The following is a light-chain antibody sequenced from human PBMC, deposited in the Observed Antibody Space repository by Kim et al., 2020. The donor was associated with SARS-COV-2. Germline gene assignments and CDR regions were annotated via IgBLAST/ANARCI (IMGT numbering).Light chain of an antibody. CDR1: QSISIL. Sequence: ASVVDRVTITCRASQSISILLAWYQQKPGKAPKLLIYKASSLESGVPSRFSGSGSGTEFTLTISSLQPDDFATYYCQQYNTYPWTFVQGTKVDIK. V-gene: IGKV1-5*03. J-gene: IGKJ1*01. CDR3: QQYNTYPWT. CDR2: KAS.